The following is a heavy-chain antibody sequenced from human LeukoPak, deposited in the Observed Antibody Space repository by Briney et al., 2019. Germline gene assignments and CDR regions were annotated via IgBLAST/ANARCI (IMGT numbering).Heavy chain of an antibody. D-gene: IGHD1-26*01. V-gene: IGHV3-7*01. CDR1: GFTLSSYW. Sequence: GGSLRLSCAASGFTLSSYWMSWVRQAPGKGLEWVANIKQDGSEKYYVDSVKGRFTISRDNAKNSLYLQMNSLRAEDTAVYYCARDYSGSYFDYWGQGTLVTVSS. J-gene: IGHJ4*02. CDR3: ARDYSGSYFDY. CDR2: IKQDGSEK.